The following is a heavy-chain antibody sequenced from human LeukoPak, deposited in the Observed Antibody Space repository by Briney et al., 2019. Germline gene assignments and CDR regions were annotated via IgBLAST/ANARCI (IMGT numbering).Heavy chain of an antibody. Sequence: GGSLRLSCTASGFNLSYYSMSWVRQTPGKGLEWVANIKQDGSDKHYVDSVKGRFTISRDNGKNSLYLQMNSLRAEDTAVYYCARYNWLEFWGQGTLVTVSS. V-gene: IGHV3-7*01. CDR2: IKQDGSDK. CDR3: ARYNWLEF. CDR1: GFNLSYYS. J-gene: IGHJ5*01.